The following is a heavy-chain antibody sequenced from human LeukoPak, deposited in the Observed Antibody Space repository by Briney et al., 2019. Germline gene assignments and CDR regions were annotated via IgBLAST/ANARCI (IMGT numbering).Heavy chain of an antibody. Sequence: HVASVKVSCKASGGTFSSYAISWVRQAPGQGLEWMGGIIPIFGTANCAQKFQGRVTITTDESTSTAYMELSSLRSEDTAVYYCARGLVRLTPQGDSYYYMDVWGKGTTVTVSS. V-gene: IGHV1-69*05. CDR1: GGTFSSYA. CDR2: IIPIFGTA. CDR3: ARGLVRLTPQGDSYYYMDV. J-gene: IGHJ6*03. D-gene: IGHD3-3*01.